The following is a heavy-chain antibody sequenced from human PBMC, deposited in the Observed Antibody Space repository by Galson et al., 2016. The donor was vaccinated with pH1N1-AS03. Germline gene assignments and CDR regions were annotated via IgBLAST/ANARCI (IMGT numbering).Heavy chain of an antibody. CDR1: GYTFTTYD. CDR2: MTPNNGNT. CDR3: ARSFLGETDD. J-gene: IGHJ4*02. D-gene: IGHD3-16*01. V-gene: IGHV1-8*01. Sequence: SVKVSCKASGYTFTTYDINWVRQAAGRGLEWMGWMTPNNGNTGYAQRFQGRVTMTRNTSISTAYMELSGLQSEDTAVYYCARSFLGETDDWGQGTQVTVSS.